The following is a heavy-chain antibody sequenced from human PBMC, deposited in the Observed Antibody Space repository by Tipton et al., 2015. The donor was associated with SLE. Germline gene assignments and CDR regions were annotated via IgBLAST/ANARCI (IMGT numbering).Heavy chain of an antibody. CDR1: GGSFSGYY. J-gene: IGHJ4*02. CDR2: INHSGST. Sequence: TLSLTCAVYGGSFSGYYWSWIRQPPGKGLEWIGEINHSGSTNYNPSLKSRVTISVDTPKNQFSLKLSSVTAADTAVYYCARGPPFDYWGQGTLVTVSS. V-gene: IGHV4-34*01. CDR3: ARGPPFDY.